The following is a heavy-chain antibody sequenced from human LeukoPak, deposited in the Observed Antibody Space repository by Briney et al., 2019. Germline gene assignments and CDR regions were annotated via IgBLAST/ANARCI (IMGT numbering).Heavy chain of an antibody. Sequence: SVTLSLTCTVSGGSISSYYWSWIRQPPGKGLEWTGYIYYSGSTNYNPSLKSRVTISVDTSKNQFSLKLSSVTAADTAVYYCAREDGYNLDYWGQGTLVTVSS. J-gene: IGHJ4*02. CDR2: IYYSGST. V-gene: IGHV4-59*01. CDR1: GGSISSYY. D-gene: IGHD5-24*01. CDR3: AREDGYNLDY.